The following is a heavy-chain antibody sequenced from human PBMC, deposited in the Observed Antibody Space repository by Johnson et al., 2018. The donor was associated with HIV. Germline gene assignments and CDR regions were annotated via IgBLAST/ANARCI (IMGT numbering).Heavy chain of an antibody. CDR2: ISYDGSNK. CDR1: GFTFSIYA. V-gene: IGHV3-30*04. Sequence: QVQLVESGGGLVKPGGSLRLSCAASGFTFSIYAMHWVRQAPGKGLEWVAVISYDGSNKYYADSVKGRFTISRDNAKNSLSLQMNSLRAEDTAVYYCVRDAFDYRDASGRFGGAGFDIWGQGTVVTVSS. CDR3: VRDAFDYRDASGRFGGAGFDI. J-gene: IGHJ3*02. D-gene: IGHD3-16*01.